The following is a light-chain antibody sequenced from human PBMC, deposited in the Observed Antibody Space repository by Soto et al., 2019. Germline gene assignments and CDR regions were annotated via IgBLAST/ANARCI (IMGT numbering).Light chain of an antibody. CDR1: SSDVGGYNY. CDR2: DVR. CDR3: TSYTSSSTLYV. J-gene: IGLJ1*01. Sequence: QSALTQPASVSGSPLQSITISCTGTSSDVGGYNYVSWYQQHPGKAPKLMIYDVRNRASGASNRFSGSKSGNTASLTISGLQAEDEADYYCTSYTSSSTLYVFGTGTKVTVL. V-gene: IGLV2-14*01.